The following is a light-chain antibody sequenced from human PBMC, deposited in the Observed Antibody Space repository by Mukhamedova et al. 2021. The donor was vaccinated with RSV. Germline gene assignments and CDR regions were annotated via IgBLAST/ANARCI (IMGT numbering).Light chain of an antibody. CDR3: QHFSSYPLS. Sequence: WYQRRVHGKPPKLLIYDVSNLDRGVPSRFSVSGSGTEFTLTISSLQPDDFAFYYCQHFSSYPLSFAPGTKLYV. CDR2: DVS. V-gene: IGKV1-13*02. J-gene: IGKJ3*01.